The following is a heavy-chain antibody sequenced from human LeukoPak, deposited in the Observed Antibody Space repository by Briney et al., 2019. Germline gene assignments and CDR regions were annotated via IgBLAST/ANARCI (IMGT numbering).Heavy chain of an antibody. J-gene: IGHJ5*02. CDR1: GGSISNYY. V-gene: IGHV4-59*01. CDR3: ARGQLRTGTTVGNWFDP. D-gene: IGHD1-7*01. Sequence: SETLSLTCTVSGGSISNYYWSWIRQPPGKGLEWIGYIYYSGSTNYNPSLKSRVTISVDTSKNQFSLKLSSVTAADTAVYYCARGQLRTGTTVGNWFDPWGQGTLVTVSS. CDR2: IYYSGST.